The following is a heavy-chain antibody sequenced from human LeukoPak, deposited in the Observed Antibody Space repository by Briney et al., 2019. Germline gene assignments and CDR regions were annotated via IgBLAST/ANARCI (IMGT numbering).Heavy chain of an antibody. V-gene: IGHV3-23*01. D-gene: IGHD3-9*01. CDR2: ISGSGGSR. J-gene: IGHJ4*02. CDR3: AKDYDILTGYSYFDY. Sequence: PGGSLRLSCAASGFTFSSYAMSWVRQAPGKGLEWVSAISGSGGSRYYADSVKGRFTISRDNSKNTLYLQMNSLRAEDTAVYYCAKDYDILTGYSYFDYWGQGTLVTVSS. CDR1: GFTFSSYA.